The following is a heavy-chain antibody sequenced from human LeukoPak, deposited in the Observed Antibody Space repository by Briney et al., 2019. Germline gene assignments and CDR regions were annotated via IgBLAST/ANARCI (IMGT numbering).Heavy chain of an antibody. CDR3: AREGDYYGSGSYPYYYMDV. V-gene: IGHV1-8*01. Sequence: ASVKVSCKASGYTFTSYDINWVRQATGQGLEWMGWMNPNSGNTGYAQKFQGRVTMTRNTSISTAYMELSSLRSEDTAVYYCAREGDYYGSGSYPYYYMDVWGKGTTVTVSS. D-gene: IGHD3-10*01. CDR2: MNPNSGNT. J-gene: IGHJ6*03. CDR1: GYTFTSYD.